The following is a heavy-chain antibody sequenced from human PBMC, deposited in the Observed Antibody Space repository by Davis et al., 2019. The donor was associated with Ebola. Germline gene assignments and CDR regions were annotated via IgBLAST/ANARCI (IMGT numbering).Heavy chain of an antibody. D-gene: IGHD6-13*01. Sequence: SETLSLTCAVSGGSISSSNWWRWVRQAPGKGLEWIGEFYHAGYFNYNPSLKSRVTISLDKSKNQFSLKLTSVTAADTAVYYCARDRDYSSSQHCFEPWGLGTLVTVSS. CDR2: FYHAGYF. CDR1: GGSISSSNW. V-gene: IGHV4-4*02. J-gene: IGHJ5*02. CDR3: ARDRDYSSSQHCFEP.